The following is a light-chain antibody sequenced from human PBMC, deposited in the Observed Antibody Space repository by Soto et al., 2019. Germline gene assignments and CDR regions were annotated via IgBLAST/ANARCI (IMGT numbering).Light chain of an antibody. CDR3: CSYAGSSRI. Sequence: QSVLTQPASVSGSPGQSITISCTGTSRDVGAYNLVSWYQQYPGKAPKLVIYEVSKRPSGVSDRFSGSKSGNTASLTISGLQADDEADYYCCSYAGSSRIFGTGTKVNVL. CDR1: SRDVGAYNL. V-gene: IGLV2-23*02. J-gene: IGLJ1*01. CDR2: EVS.